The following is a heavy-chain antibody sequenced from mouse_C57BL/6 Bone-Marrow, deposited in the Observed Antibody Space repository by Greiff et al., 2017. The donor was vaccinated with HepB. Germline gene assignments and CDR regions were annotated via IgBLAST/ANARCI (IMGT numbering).Heavy chain of an antibody. CDR3: AHYYGSSYEAMDY. CDR2: IHPNSGST. Sequence: QVQLQQPGAELVKPGASVKLSCKASGYTFTSYWMHWVKQRPGQGLEWIGMIHPNSGSTNYNEKFKSKATMTVDKSSSTAYMQLSSLTSEDSAVYYCAHYYGSSYEAMDYWGQGTSVTVSS. CDR1: GYTFTSYW. D-gene: IGHD1-1*01. J-gene: IGHJ4*01. V-gene: IGHV1-64*01.